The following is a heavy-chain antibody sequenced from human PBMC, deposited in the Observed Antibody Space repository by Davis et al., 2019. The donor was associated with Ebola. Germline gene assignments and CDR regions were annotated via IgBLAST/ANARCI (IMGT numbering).Heavy chain of an antibody. CDR2: MNPNSGNT. V-gene: IGHV1-8*01. J-gene: IGHJ5*02. D-gene: IGHD3-10*01. Sequence: ASVKVSCKASGYTFTSYDINWVRQATGQGPEWMGWMNPNSGNTGYAQKFQGRVTMTRNTSISTAYMELSSLRSEDTAVYYCAIGGSGSYYNVGWFDPWGQGTLVTVSS. CDR3: AIGGSGSYYNVGWFDP. CDR1: GYTFTSYD.